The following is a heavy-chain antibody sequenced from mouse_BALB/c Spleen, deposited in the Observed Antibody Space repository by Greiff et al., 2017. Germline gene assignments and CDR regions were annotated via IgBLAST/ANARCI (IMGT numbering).Heavy chain of an antibody. J-gene: IGHJ4*01. Sequence: EVQLVESGGGLVKPGGSLKLSCAASGFTFSDYYMYWVRQTPEKRLEWVATISDGGSYTYYPDSVKGRFTISRDNAKNNLYLQMSSLKSEDTAMYYCARDYGNYGGNYAMDYWGQGTSVTVSS. CDR2: ISDGGSYT. CDR1: GFTFSDYY. V-gene: IGHV5-4*02. CDR3: ARDYGNYGGNYAMDY. D-gene: IGHD2-1*01.